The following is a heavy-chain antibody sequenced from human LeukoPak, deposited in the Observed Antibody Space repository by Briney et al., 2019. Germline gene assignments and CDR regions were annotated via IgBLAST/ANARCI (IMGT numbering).Heavy chain of an antibody. D-gene: IGHD4-11*01. V-gene: IGHV4-59*01. Sequence: SETLSLTCTVSGGSISSYYWSWIRQPPGKGLEWIGYIYYSGGTNYNPSLKSRVTISVDTSKNQFSLKLSSVTAADTAVYYCASANDYSNYYNWFDPWGQGTLVTVSS. CDR1: GGSISSYY. CDR3: ASANDYSNYYNWFDP. CDR2: IYYSGGT. J-gene: IGHJ5*02.